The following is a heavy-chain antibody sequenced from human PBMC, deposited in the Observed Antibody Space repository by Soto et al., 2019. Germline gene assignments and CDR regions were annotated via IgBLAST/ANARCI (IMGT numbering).Heavy chain of an antibody. D-gene: IGHD2-15*01. Sequence: PGGSLRLSCSASGFTFSTHYMHWVRQAPGKGLEYVSGINSNGDVTSYADSVNGRFITSRDNSKNTLYLQMSSLRPEDTAVYSCVRGTPYYFGMDVWGQGTTVTVSS. CDR1: GFTFSTHY. CDR3: VRGTPYYFGMDV. J-gene: IGHJ6*02. CDR2: INSNGDVT. V-gene: IGHV3-64D*06.